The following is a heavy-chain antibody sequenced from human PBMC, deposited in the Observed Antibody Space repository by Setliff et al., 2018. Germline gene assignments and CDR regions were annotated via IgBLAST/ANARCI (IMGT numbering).Heavy chain of an antibody. CDR3: VREGVDSRSSTDYRYYMDV. Sequence: ASVKVSCKASGYSFTGYYIHWVRQAPGQGLEWMGRINCDSGGTDYAQKFQGRLTIITDESTNTAFMQLSSLRSDDTAVYYCVREGVDSRSSTDYRYYMDVWGKGTTVTVSS. D-gene: IGHD3-22*01. CDR1: GYSFTGYY. J-gene: IGHJ6*03. V-gene: IGHV1-2*06. CDR2: INCDSGGT.